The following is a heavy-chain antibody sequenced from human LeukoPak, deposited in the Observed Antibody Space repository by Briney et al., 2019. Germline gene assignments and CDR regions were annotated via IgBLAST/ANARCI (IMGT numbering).Heavy chain of an antibody. J-gene: IGHJ3*02. V-gene: IGHV1-2*02. CDR3: ARESLLWFGELSAFDI. CDR1: GYSLPAKF. CDR2: INPNNGDT. D-gene: IGHD3-10*01. Sequence: ASVKVSCKASGYSLPAKFMHWVRQAPGQGLEWMGWINPNNGDTTYTQKFQGRVTMTRDTSISTAYLELSSLTSDDTAVYYCARESLLWFGELSAFDIWGQGTMVTVSS.